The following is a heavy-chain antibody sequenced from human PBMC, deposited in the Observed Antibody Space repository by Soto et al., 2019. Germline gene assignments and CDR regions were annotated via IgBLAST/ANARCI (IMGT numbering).Heavy chain of an antibody. D-gene: IGHD1-26*01. CDR1: GGSISSYY. CDR2: IYYSGST. Sequence: PSETLSLTCTVSGGSISSYYWSWIRQPPGKGLEWIGYIYYSGSTNYNPSLKSRVTISVDTSKNQFSLKLSSVTAADTAVYYCASNRIVGATTDFAYWGQGTLVTVSS. CDR3: ASNRIVGATTDFAY. V-gene: IGHV4-59*08. J-gene: IGHJ4*02.